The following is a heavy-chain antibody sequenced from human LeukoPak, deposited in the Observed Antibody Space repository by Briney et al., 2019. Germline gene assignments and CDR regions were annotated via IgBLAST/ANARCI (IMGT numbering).Heavy chain of an antibody. CDR2: IKQDGSEK. CDR1: GFTFSSYW. J-gene: IGHJ4*02. Sequence: PGGSLRLSCAASGFTFSSYWMSWVRQAPGKGLEWVANIKQDGSEKYYVDSVKGRFTISRDNAKNSLSLQLNSLRVEDTAVYYCARGQYSYGVFDYWGQGTLVTVSS. CDR3: ARGQYSYGVFDY. D-gene: IGHD5-18*01. V-gene: IGHV3-7*01.